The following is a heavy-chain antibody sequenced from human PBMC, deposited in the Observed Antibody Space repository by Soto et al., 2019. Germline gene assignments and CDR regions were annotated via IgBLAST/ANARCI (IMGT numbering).Heavy chain of an antibody. CDR1: GFTFSDYY. CDR2: ISSSGSTI. Sequence: PGGSLRLSCAASGFTFSDYYMSWIRQAPGKGLEWVSYISSSGSTIYYADSVKGRFTISRDNAKNSLYLQMNSLRAEDTAVYYCARDSFWSPLQSIDYWGQRTLVTVSS. J-gene: IGHJ4*02. CDR3: ARDSFWSPLQSIDY. D-gene: IGHD3-3*01. V-gene: IGHV3-11*01.